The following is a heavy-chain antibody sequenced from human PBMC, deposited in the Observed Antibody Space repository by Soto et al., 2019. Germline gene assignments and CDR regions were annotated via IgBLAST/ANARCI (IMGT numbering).Heavy chain of an antibody. J-gene: IGHJ3*02. CDR2: IYYSGSA. CDR1: GGSISSDNYF. D-gene: IGHD1-26*01. Sequence: QVQLQESGPGLVKPSQTLSLTCTVSGGSISSDNYFWSWIRQHPGKGLEWIGYIYYSGSAYYNPSLRSRVTISVDTSKNQFSLRLNSVTAADTAMYYCAREFGSATTSDAFDIWGQGTMVTVSS. CDR3: AREFGSATTSDAFDI. V-gene: IGHV4-31*03.